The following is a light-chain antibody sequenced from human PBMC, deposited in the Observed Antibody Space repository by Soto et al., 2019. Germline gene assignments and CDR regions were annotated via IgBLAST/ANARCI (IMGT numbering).Light chain of an antibody. J-gene: IGKJ1*01. CDR3: QQSYSTPSPWT. Sequence: DIQMTQSPSSLSASVGDRVTITCRASQSISRHLNWYQQKPGKAPKLLIYAASSLQSGVPSRFSGSGSGTDFTLTISSLQPEDFATYYCQQSYSTPSPWTFGQGTKVEIK. CDR2: AAS. V-gene: IGKV1-39*01. CDR1: QSISRH.